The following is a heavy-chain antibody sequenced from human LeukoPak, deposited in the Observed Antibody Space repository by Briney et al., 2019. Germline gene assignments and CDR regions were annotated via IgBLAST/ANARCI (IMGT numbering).Heavy chain of an antibody. CDR1: GGSISSGGYY. V-gene: IGHV4-31*03. Sequence: PSETLSLTCTVSGGSISSGGYYWSWIRQHPGKGLEWIGYIYYSGSTYYNPSLKSRVTISVDTSKNQFSLKLSSVTAADTAVYYCARDPNSKYYYGMDVWGQGTTVTVSS. CDR3: ARDPNSKYYYGMDV. J-gene: IGHJ6*02. CDR2: IYYSGST. D-gene: IGHD4-23*01.